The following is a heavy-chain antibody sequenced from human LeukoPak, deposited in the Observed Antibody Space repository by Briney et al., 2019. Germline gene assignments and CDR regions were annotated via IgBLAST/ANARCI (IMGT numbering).Heavy chain of an antibody. CDR3: AKNLIHLWCFDY. D-gene: IGHD5-18*01. J-gene: IGHJ4*01. V-gene: IGHV3-23*01. CDR1: GFTFSNYV. CDR2: VSGSGGNT. Sequence: GRSLRLSCAASGFTFSNYVMGWVRQAPGKGLEWVSDVSGSGGNTYYADSVKGRFTISRDNSKNTLYLQMNSLRAEDTAVYYCAKNLIHLWCFDYWGHGTLVTVSS.